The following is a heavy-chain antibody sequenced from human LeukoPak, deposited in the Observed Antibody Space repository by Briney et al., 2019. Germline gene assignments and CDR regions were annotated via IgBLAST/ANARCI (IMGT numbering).Heavy chain of an antibody. V-gene: IGHV1-46*01. CDR3: ARVGHSSSWYRSSAFDI. J-gene: IGHJ3*02. CDR1: GYTFTSYY. D-gene: IGHD6-13*01. CDR2: INPSGGST. Sequence: ASVKVSCKASGYTFTSYYMHWVRQAPGQGLEWMGIINPSGGSTSYAQKFQGRVTMTRDMSTSTVYMELSSLRSEDTAVYYCARVGHSSSWYRSSAFDIWGQGTMVTVSS.